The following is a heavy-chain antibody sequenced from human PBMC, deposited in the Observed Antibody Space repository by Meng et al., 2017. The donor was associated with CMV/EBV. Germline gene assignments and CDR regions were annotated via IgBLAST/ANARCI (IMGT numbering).Heavy chain of an antibody. CDR2: INPILGIA. J-gene: IGHJ4*02. V-gene: IGHV1-69*10. D-gene: IGHD2-2*01. Sequence: SVKVSCKASGCTFSSYAISWVRQAPGQGLEWMGWINPILGIANYAQKFQGRVTITANKSTSTAYMELSSLRSEDTAVYYCARGYCSSTSCSAPDYWGQGTLVTVSS. CDR3: ARGYCSSTSCSAPDY. CDR1: GCTFSSYA.